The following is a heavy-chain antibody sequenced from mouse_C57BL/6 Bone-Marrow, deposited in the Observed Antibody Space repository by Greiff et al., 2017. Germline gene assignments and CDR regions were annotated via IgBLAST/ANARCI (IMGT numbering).Heavy chain of an antibody. Sequence: VHVKQSGPELVKPGASVKMSCKASGYTFTDYNMHWVKQSHGKSLEWIGYINPNNGGTSYNQKFKGKATLTVNKSSRTAYMELRSLTSEDSAVYYCARGASGYYGSSYWYFDVWGTGTTVTVSS. CDR3: ARGASGYYGSSYWYFDV. D-gene: IGHD1-1*01. CDR1: GYTFTDYN. CDR2: INPNNGGT. V-gene: IGHV1-22*01. J-gene: IGHJ1*03.